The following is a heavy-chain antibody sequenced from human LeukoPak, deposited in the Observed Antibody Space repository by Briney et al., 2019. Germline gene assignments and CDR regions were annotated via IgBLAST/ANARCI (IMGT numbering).Heavy chain of an antibody. V-gene: IGHV3-74*01. CDR1: GFTVSSYW. CDR3: STGSGHAFDI. CDR2: INSDGSST. J-gene: IGHJ3*02. Sequence: PGGSLSLSCAASGFTVSSYWMHWVRQVPGKGLVWVSRINSDGSSTSYADSVKGRFTISRDNAKNTLYVQMNSLRAEDTAVYYCSTGSGHAFDIWGRGTMVTVSS. D-gene: IGHD3-10*01.